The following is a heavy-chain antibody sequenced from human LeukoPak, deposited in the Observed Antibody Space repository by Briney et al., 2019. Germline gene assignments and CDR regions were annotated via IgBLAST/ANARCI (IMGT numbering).Heavy chain of an antibody. D-gene: IGHD5-12*01. V-gene: IGHV3-23*01. Sequence: GRSLRLSCAASGFTVSSYAMSWVRQPPGNGLDWVLAISGRGGSTYYADSVKGRFTSSRDNSKNTLYLQMNSLRAEDTAVYYCAKDGGYSGYLYYFDYWGQGTLVTVSS. CDR2: ISGRGGST. CDR1: GFTVSSYA. J-gene: IGHJ4*02. CDR3: AKDGGYSGYLYYFDY.